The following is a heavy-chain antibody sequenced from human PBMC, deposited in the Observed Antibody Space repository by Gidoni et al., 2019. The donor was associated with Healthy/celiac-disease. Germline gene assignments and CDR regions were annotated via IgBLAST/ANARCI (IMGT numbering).Heavy chain of an antibody. CDR2: IYHSGST. Sequence: QLQLQESGSGLVKPSQTLSLTCAVSGGSISSGGYSWSWIRQPPGKGLEWIGYIYHSGSTYYNPSLKSRVTISVDRSKNQFSLKLSSVTAADTAVYYCARDRRAGDGGRLGWYFDLWGRGTLVTVSS. D-gene: IGHD2-15*01. J-gene: IGHJ2*01. V-gene: IGHV4-30-2*01. CDR1: GGSISSGGYS. CDR3: ARDRRAGDGGRLGWYFDL.